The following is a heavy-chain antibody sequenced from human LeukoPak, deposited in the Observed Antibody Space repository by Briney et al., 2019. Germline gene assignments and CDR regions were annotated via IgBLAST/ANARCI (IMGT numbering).Heavy chain of an antibody. CDR2: VYYSGST. D-gene: IGHD3-10*01. CDR3: ARAGIYGSGSYSPNWFDP. V-gene: IGHV4-30-4*08. J-gene: IGHJ5*02. Sequence: PSETLSLTCTVSGGSISSGDYYWSWIRQPPGKGLEWIGYVYYSGSTYYNPSLTSRVTISVDTSKNQFSLKLSSVTAADTAVYYCARAGIYGSGSYSPNWFDPWGQGTLVTVSS. CDR1: GGSISSGDYY.